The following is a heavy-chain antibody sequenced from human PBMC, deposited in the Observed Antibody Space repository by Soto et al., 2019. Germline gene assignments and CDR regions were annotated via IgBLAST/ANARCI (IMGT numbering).Heavy chain of an antibody. V-gene: IGHV4-4*02. CDR2: IYHSGGT. J-gene: IGHJ4*02. CDR1: GDSISGNNW. CDR3: ARGSVDTVDSSGFYEY. D-gene: IGHD3-22*01. Sequence: KPSETLSLTCAVSGDSISGNNWWSWVRQSPGKGLEWIGEIYHSGGTSYNPSLKSRVTISVDTSKSQFSLKLTSVTAADRAVYYCARGSVDTVDSSGFYEYWGQGTPVTVSS.